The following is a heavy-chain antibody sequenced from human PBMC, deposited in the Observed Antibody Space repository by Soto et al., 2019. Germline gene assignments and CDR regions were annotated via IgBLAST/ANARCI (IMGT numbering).Heavy chain of an antibody. J-gene: IGHJ4*02. D-gene: IGHD1-26*01. V-gene: IGHV3-33*01. CDR2: IWYDGSNK. Sequence: GGSLRLSCAASGFTFSSYGMHWVRQAPGKGLEWVAVIWYDGSNKYYADSVKGRFTTSRDNSKNTLYLQMNSLRAEDTAVYYCARGRGSYPGGYFDYWGQGTLVTVSS. CDR3: ARGRGSYPGGYFDY. CDR1: GFTFSSYG.